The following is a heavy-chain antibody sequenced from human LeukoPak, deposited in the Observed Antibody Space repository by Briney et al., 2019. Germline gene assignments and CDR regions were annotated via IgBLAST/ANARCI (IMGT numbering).Heavy chain of an antibody. D-gene: IGHD3-3*01. Sequence: PSETLSLTCTVSGGSITFYYWTWIRQSAGKGLEWIGRVYAGGNTNYNPSLKSRTTLSIDTSKNEFSLMSTSVTAADTAIYYCARDSRYHDFWSGYVDYWGQGILVTVSS. CDR3: ARDSRYHDFWSGYVDY. CDR2: VYAGGNT. J-gene: IGHJ4*02. V-gene: IGHV4-4*07. CDR1: GGSITFYY.